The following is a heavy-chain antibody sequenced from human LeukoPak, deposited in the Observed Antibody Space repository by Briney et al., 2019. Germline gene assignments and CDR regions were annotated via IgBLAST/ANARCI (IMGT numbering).Heavy chain of an antibody. CDR2: IKQDGSEK. J-gene: IGHJ6*02. Sequence: PGGSLRLSCAASGFTFSSYWMSWVHQAPGKGLEWVANIKQDGSEKYYVDSVKGRFTISRDNAKNSLYLQMNSLRAEDTAVYYCARSYYYGSGTLDVWGQGTTVTVSS. CDR1: GFTFSSYW. CDR3: ARSYYYGSGTLDV. V-gene: IGHV3-7*01. D-gene: IGHD3-10*01.